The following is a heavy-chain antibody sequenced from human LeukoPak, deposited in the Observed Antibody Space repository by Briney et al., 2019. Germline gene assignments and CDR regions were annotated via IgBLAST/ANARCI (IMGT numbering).Heavy chain of an antibody. D-gene: IGHD3-16*01. CDR1: GGSISPYY. V-gene: IGHV4-59*01. Sequence: PSETLSLTCTVSGGSISPYYWSWIRQPPGKGLEWIGYIYYRGSTDYNPSLKSRVTISVDTSKNQFSLKLSSVTAADTAVYYCARDRHWTNDWVFDYWGQGTPVTVSS. CDR3: ARDRHWTNDWVFDY. CDR2: IYYRGST. J-gene: IGHJ4*02.